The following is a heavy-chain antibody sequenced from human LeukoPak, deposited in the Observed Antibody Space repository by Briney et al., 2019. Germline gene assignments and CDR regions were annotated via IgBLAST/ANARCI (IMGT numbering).Heavy chain of an antibody. D-gene: IGHD3-22*01. CDR3: ARGLWDYYDSSGYYHGNY. Sequence: ASVKVSCKASGYTFTSYDINWVRQATGRGLEWMGWMNPNSGNTGYAQKFQGRVTMTRNTSISTAYMELSSLRSEDTAVYYCARGLWDYYDSSGYYHGNYWGQGTLVTVSS. J-gene: IGHJ4*02. V-gene: IGHV1-8*01. CDR1: GYTFTSYD. CDR2: MNPNSGNT.